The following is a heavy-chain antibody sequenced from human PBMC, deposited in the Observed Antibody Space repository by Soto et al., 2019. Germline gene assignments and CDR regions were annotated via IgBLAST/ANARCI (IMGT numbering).Heavy chain of an antibody. CDR3: AKIWFGGNYYGMDV. J-gene: IGHJ6*02. V-gene: IGHV4-4*02. D-gene: IGHD3-10*01. CDR2: IYHSGVT. CDR1: GGSISSTYW. Sequence: PSETLSLTCAVSGGSISSTYWWTLVRQTPGKGLEWIAEIYHSGVTNYNPSLKSRVTISVDKSKNQFSLKVSSVTAADTAVYYCAKIWFGGNYYGMDVWGQGTTVTVSS.